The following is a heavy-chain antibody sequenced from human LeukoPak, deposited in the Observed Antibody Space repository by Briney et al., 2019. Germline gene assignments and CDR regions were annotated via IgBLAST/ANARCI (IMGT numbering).Heavy chain of an antibody. CDR2: IRSKANSYAT. V-gene: IGHV3-73*01. D-gene: IGHD2-15*01. Sequence: GGSLRLSCAASGFTFSGSAMHWVRQASGKGLEWVGRIRSKANSYATAYSASVEGRYTISRDDSKNTAYLQMNSLKTEDTAVYYCTRHVSHGCSGGSCSLTFDYWGQGTLVTVSS. CDR3: TRHVSHGCSGGSCSLTFDY. J-gene: IGHJ4*02. CDR1: GFTFSGSA.